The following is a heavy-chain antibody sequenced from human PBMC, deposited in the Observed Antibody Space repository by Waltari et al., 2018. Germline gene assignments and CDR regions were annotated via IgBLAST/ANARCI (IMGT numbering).Heavy chain of an antibody. Sequence: EVQLVESGGGLIQPGGSLRLSCAASGFSGRNRYVSWFRQAPGKGLEWISFIYGVDSTLYVDSVKGRFTVSRDNSKNTVHLQMNSVRVDDTAVYYCATFSNWVHDTFDIWGQGTLVSVSS. CDR2: IYGVDST. CDR1: GFSGRNRY. J-gene: IGHJ3*02. CDR3: ATFSNWVHDTFDI. V-gene: IGHV3-53*01. D-gene: IGHD3-16*01.